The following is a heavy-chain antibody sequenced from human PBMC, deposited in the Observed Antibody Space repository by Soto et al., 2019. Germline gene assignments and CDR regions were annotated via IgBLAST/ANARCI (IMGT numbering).Heavy chain of an antibody. CDR2: IYYSGIT. Sequence: SETLSLTCTVSGVPISNSSYYWGWIRRPPGKGLEWIGTIYYSGITYYNPSLKSRVTISVDTSKNQFSLKLTSVTAADTAVYYCARHGSNWGQGTLVTVSS. V-gene: IGHV4-39*01. CDR1: GVPISNSSYY. CDR3: ARHGSN. J-gene: IGHJ4*02.